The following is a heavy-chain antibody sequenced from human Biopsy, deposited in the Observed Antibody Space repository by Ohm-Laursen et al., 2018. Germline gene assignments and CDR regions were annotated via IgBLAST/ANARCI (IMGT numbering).Heavy chain of an antibody. CDR2: IAPRGSDA. Sequence: GASVKVSCKASGYMFLRYYIHWVRQAPGKGLEWMDIIAPRGSDATYAQKFQGRLIMTTDTSTATVYMQLGNLTSEDTAVYFCARDRIELEATPTNADYYYFGMDVWGQGTTVTVS. J-gene: IGHJ6*02. CDR1: GYMFLRYY. D-gene: IGHD1-26*01. V-gene: IGHV1-46*01. CDR3: ARDRIELEATPTNADYYYFGMDV.